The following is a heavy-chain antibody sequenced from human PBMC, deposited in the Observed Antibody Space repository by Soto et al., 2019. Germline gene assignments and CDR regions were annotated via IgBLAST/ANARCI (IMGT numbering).Heavy chain of an antibody. Sequence: QVQLVQSGAEVKKPGASVKVSCKASGYTFTSYYMHWVRQAPGQGLEWMGIINPSGGSTSYAQKFQGRVTMTRDTSTSTVYMELSSLTSEDTAVYYCARDYDSSGYPRYYFDYWGQGTLVTVSS. D-gene: IGHD3-22*01. CDR2: INPSGGST. CDR3: ARDYDSSGYPRYYFDY. J-gene: IGHJ4*02. V-gene: IGHV1-46*01. CDR1: GYTFTSYY.